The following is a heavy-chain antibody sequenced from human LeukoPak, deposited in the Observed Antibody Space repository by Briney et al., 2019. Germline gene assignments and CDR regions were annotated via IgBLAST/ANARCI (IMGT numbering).Heavy chain of an antibody. V-gene: IGHV1-69*02. D-gene: IGHD2-21*01. Sequence: GASVKVPCKASGGTFSSYTISWVRQAPGQGLEWMGRIIPILGIANYAQKFQGRVTITADKSTSTAYMELSSLRSEDTAVYYCARGIRSSFAFDIWGQGTMVTVSS. CDR1: GGTFSSYT. CDR3: ARGIRSSFAFDI. J-gene: IGHJ3*02. CDR2: IIPILGIA.